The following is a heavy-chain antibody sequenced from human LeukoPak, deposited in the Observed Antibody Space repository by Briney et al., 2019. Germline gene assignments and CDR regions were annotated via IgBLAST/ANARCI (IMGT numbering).Heavy chain of an antibody. CDR1: GFTFSSYW. Sequence: PGGSLRLSCAASGFTFSSYWMSWVRQAPGKGLEWVANIKQDGSEKYYVDSVKGRFTISRDNAKNSMYLQMSSLRAEDTAVYYCRFGSGRYSFDYWGQGTLVTVFS. CDR3: RFGSGRYSFDY. CDR2: IKQDGSEK. D-gene: IGHD3-10*01. J-gene: IGHJ4*02. V-gene: IGHV3-7*02.